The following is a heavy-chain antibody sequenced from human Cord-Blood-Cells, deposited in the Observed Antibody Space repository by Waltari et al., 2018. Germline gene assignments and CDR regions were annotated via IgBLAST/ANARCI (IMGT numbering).Heavy chain of an antibody. Sequence: QVQLVQSVAEVKKPGASVKVSCTASGYTFTRYPMQWVRQAPGQRLEWMGWINAGNGNTNYSQKFQGRVTITRDTSASTAYMELSSLRSEDTAVYYCARDRRVGARTWYFDLWGRGTLVTVSS. CDR3: ARDRRVGARTWYFDL. J-gene: IGHJ2*01. CDR1: GYTFTRYP. D-gene: IGHD1-26*01. CDR2: INAGNGNT. V-gene: IGHV1-3*01.